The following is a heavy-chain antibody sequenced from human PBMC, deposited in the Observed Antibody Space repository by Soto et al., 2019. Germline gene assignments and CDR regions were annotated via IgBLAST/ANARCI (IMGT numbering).Heavy chain of an antibody. Sequence: EVQLLESGGDLVQPGGSLRLSCAASGFTFSSYAMSWVRQAPGKGLEWVSTISGSADTTYYADSVKGRFTASRDNSKNTVFLQMNSLRAEDTALYYCANTKFYGSGSFEYWGQGTLVTVSS. J-gene: IGHJ4*02. CDR1: GFTFSSYA. V-gene: IGHV3-23*01. CDR2: ISGSADTT. D-gene: IGHD3-10*01. CDR3: ANTKFYGSGSFEY.